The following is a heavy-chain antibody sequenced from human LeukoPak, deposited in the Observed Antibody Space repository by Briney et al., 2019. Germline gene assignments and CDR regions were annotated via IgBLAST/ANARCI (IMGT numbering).Heavy chain of an antibody. D-gene: IGHD1-26*01. CDR2: ISGGGGST. CDR1: GFTFSSYA. J-gene: IGHJ4*02. CDR3: AKDIKKIVGATIVFDY. Sequence: GGSLRLSCAASGFTFSSYAMSWVRQAPGKGLERVSAISGGGGSTYYADSVKGRFTISRDNSKNTLYLQMNSLRAEDTAVYYCAKDIKKIVGATIVFDYWGQGTLVTVSS. V-gene: IGHV3-23*01.